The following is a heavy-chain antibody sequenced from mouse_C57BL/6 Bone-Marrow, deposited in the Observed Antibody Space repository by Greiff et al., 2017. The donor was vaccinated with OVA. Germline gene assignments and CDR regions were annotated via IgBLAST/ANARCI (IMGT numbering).Heavy chain of an antibody. CDR3: ARRDFDY. Sequence: EVKLVESGGGLVQPGGSLKLSCAASGFTFSDYYMYWVRQTPEKRLEWVAYISNGGGSTYYPDTVKGRFTISRDNAKNTPYLQMSRLKSEDTAMYYCARRDFDYWGQGTTLTVSS. CDR2: ISNGGGST. V-gene: IGHV5-12*01. CDR1: GFTFSDYY. J-gene: IGHJ2*01.